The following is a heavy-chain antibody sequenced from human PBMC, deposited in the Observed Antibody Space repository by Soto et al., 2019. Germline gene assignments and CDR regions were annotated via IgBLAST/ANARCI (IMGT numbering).Heavy chain of an antibody. V-gene: IGHV3-64D*06. CDR2: IGSDGSST. D-gene: IGHD3-22*01. Sequence: GGSLRLSCSASGFTFTTYSIHWVRQAPGKGLEYVSDIGSDGSSTYYVDSVKGRFTISRDNSRNTLYLQMSFLRAEDTAIYYCVKPPAYYYDSSAYYPVWGKGT. CDR1: GFTFTTYS. J-gene: IGHJ4*02. CDR3: VKPPAYYYDSSAYYPV.